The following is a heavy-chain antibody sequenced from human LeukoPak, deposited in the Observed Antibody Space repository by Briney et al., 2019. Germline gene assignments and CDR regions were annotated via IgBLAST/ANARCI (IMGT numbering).Heavy chain of an antibody. D-gene: IGHD6-13*01. V-gene: IGHV3-66*01. Sequence: PGGSLRLSCAASGFTFSSCSMSWVRQAPGKGLEWVSLIYSGGSTYYADSVKGRFTISRDNSKNTLYLQMNSLRAEDTAVYYCASGTLPIAAAGSDAFDIWGQGTMVTVSS. CDR2: IYSGGST. CDR1: GFTFSSCS. J-gene: IGHJ3*02. CDR3: ASGTLPIAAAGSDAFDI.